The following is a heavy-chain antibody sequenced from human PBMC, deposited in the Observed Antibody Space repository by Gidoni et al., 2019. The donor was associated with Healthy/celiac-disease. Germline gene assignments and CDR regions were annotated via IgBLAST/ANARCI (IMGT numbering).Heavy chain of an antibody. Sequence: QVQLVESGGGVVQPGRSLRLPCAASGFTFSSNAMHWVRQAPGKGLEWVAIISYDGSNKDYADSVKGRFTISRDNSKNTLYLQMNSLRAEDTAVYYCASARDCSSTSCYRPFDYWGQGTLVTVSS. CDR1: GFTFSSNA. D-gene: IGHD2-2*01. J-gene: IGHJ4*02. CDR3: ASARDCSSTSCYRPFDY. CDR2: ISYDGSNK. V-gene: IGHV3-30*04.